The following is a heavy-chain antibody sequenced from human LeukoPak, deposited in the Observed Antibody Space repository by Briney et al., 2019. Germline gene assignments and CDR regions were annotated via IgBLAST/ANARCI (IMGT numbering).Heavy chain of an antibody. CDR2: IRGSGGST. J-gene: IGHJ4*02. D-gene: IGHD2-15*01. CDR3: EKIVPPSDSVVVVAATADY. CDR1: AFTFSSYA. V-gene: IGHV3-23*01. Sequence: PGGSLRLSCAASAFTFSSYAMSWVRQAPGKGLEWVSAIRGSGGSTYYADSVKGRFTTSRDNTKDTLYLQMISLRDEDTAVYYCEKIVPPSDSVVVVAATADYWGQGTLVTVSS.